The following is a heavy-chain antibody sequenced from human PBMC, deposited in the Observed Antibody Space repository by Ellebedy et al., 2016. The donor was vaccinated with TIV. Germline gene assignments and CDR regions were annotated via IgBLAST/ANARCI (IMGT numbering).Heavy chain of an antibody. CDR1: GFTFSSCA. D-gene: IGHD1-1*01. CDR3: TKRADNWGFFDY. Sequence: PGGSLRLSCAASGFTFSSCAMTWVRQAPGKGLEWVSSISGSGGSIYYADSVKGRFTISRDNSGNTLFLQMNSLRAEDTAIYYCTKRADNWGFFDYWGQGARVTVSS. CDR2: ISGSGGSI. V-gene: IGHV3-23*01. J-gene: IGHJ4*02.